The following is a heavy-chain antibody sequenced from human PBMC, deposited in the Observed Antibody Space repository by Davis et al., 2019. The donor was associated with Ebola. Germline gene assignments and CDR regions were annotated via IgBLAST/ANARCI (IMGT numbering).Heavy chain of an antibody. V-gene: IGHV4-39*07. CDR1: GGSISSSSYY. D-gene: IGHD2-21*01. CDR2: IYYSGST. CDR3: ARDLGVGDWFDP. Sequence: PSETLSLTCTVSGGSISSSSYYWGWIRQPPGKGLEWIGSIYYSGSTYYNPSLKSRVTISVDTSKNQFSLKLSSVTAADTAVYYCARDLGVGDWFDPWGQGTLVTVSS. J-gene: IGHJ5*02.